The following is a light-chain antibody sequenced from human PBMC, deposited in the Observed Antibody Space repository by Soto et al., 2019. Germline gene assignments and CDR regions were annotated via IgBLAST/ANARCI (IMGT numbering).Light chain of an antibody. V-gene: IGKV1-39*01. CDR1: QSISSY. CDR2: AAS. J-gene: IGKJ1*01. CDR3: QQSYSTPPS. Sequence: DIQMTQSPSSQSESVGDRVTIACRASQSISSYLNWYQQKPGKAPKLLIYAASSLQSGVPSRFSGSGSGTDFTLTISSLQPEDFATYYCQQSYSTPPSFGQGTKVDIK.